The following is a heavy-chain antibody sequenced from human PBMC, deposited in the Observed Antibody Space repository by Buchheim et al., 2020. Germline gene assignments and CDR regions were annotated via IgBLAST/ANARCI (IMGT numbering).Heavy chain of an antibody. CDR1: GGSISSGGYP. D-gene: IGHD3-3*01. J-gene: IGHJ4*02. CDR2: IYHSGST. Sequence: QLQLQESGSGLVKPSQTLSLTCAVSGGSISSGGYPWSWIRQPPGKGLEWIGYIYHSGSTYYNPSLKSRVTIPVDRSKNQFSLKLSSVTAADTAVYYCAGGGVTIFGVVMWLDYWGQGTL. CDR3: AGGGVTIFGVVMWLDY. V-gene: IGHV4-30-2*01.